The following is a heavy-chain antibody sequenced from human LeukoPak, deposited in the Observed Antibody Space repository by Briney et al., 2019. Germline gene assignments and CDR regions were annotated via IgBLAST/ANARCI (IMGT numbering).Heavy chain of an antibody. CDR3: AKMGLDYYASSGYYGYFDY. J-gene: IGHJ4*02. D-gene: IGHD3-22*01. V-gene: IGHV3-30*02. Sequence: GGSLRLSCAASGFTFSSYGMHWVRQAPGKGLEWVAFIRYDGSSKYYADSVKGRFTISRDNSKNTLYLQMNSLRAEDTAVYYCAKMGLDYYASSGYYGYFDYWGQGTLVTVSS. CDR2: IRYDGSSK. CDR1: GFTFSSYG.